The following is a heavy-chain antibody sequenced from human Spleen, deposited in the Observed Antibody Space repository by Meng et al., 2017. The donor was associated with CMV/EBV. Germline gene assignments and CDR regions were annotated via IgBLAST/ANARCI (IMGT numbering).Heavy chain of an antibody. D-gene: IGHD3-16*01. CDR1: GYSFTNCW. CDR3: ARDGGGY. CDR2: IYGGDSET. Sequence: SLTISCKASGYSFTNCWVGWVRQMPGKGLEWMGLIYGGDSETRYSPSFQGQLTISADKSISTAYLQWNRLKASDTAMYYCARDGGGYWGQGTLVTVSS. V-gene: IGHV5-51*01. J-gene: IGHJ4*02.